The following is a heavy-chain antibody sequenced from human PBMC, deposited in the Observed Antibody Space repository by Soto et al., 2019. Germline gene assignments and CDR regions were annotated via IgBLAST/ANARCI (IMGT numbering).Heavy chain of an antibody. Sequence: QVQLQESGPGLVKSSQTLSLTCTVSGGSISSDGNDWSWIRQHPGKCLEWIGYIYYSGSTNYNPSLKSRVTIPVDTSKNQFSLKLNSVTAADTAVYYCARARMVRGIIYYYGMDVWGQGTTVTVSS. V-gene: IGHV4-31*03. CDR2: IYYSGST. J-gene: IGHJ6*02. CDR3: ARARMVRGIIYYYGMDV. D-gene: IGHD3-10*01. CDR1: GGSISSDGND.